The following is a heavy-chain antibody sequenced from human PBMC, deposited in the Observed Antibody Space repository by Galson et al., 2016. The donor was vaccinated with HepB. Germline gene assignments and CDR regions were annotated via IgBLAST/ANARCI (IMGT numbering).Heavy chain of an antibody. V-gene: IGHV6-1*01. CDR2: TYYRSKWYN. D-gene: IGHD5-12*01. CDR1: GDSVSTNSGA. Sequence: CAISGDSVSTNSGAWNWIRQSPSKGLEWLARTYYRSKWYNDYAVSVKSRIAVNPDTSKNRFSLQLNSVTPEDTAVYYCARGVARNADAFDIWGQGTMVTVSS. J-gene: IGHJ3*02. CDR3: ARGVARNADAFDI.